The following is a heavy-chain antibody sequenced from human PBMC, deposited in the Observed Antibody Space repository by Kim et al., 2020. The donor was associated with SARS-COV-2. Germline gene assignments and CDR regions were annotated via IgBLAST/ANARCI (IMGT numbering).Heavy chain of an antibody. CDR3: ARVTVGSSGSYLGDY. V-gene: IGHV4-4*02. D-gene: IGHD3-22*01. CDR1: GGSISSSNW. J-gene: IGHJ4*02. Sequence: SETLSLTCAVSGGSISSSNWWSWVRQPPGKGLEWIGEIYHSGSTNYNPSPKSRVTISVDKSKNQFSLKLSSVTAADTAVYYCARVTVGSSGSYLGDYWGQGTLVTVSS. CDR2: IYHSGST.